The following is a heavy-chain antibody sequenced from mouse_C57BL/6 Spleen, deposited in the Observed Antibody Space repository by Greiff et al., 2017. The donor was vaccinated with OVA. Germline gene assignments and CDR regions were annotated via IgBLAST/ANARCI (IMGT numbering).Heavy chain of an antibody. D-gene: IGHD3-2*02. CDR3: ARGGVTAQATGDY. CDR2: INPSNGGT. V-gene: IGHV1-53*01. CDR1: GYTFTSYW. Sequence: QVQLQQSGAELARPGASVKLSCKASGYTFTSYWMHWVKQRPGQGLEWIGNINPSNGGTNYNEKFKSKATLTVDKSSSTAYMQLSSLTSEDSAVYYCARGGVTAQATGDYWGQGTTLTVSS. J-gene: IGHJ2*01.